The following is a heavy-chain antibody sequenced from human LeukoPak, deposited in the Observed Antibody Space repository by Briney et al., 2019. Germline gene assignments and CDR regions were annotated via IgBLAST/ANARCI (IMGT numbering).Heavy chain of an antibody. CDR3: ARDAVDTANAV. J-gene: IGHJ6*02. CDR1: GFTFSGFW. CDR2: INSDGSEG. V-gene: IGHV3-7*01. Sequence: HPGGSLRLSCAVSGFTFSGFWMSWSRQAPGKGLEWVASINSDGSEGYYADVVKGRFTISRDNAKNTLYLQMNSLRAEDTAVYYCARDAVDTANAVWGQGTTVTVSS. D-gene: IGHD5-18*01.